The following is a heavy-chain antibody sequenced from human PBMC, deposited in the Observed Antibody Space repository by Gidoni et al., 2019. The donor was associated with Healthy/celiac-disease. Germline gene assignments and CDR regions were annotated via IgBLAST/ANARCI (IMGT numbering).Heavy chain of an antibody. CDR1: GGSISSYY. D-gene: IGHD1-26*01. CDR3: ARGKVGATPFDY. J-gene: IGHJ4*02. V-gene: IGHV4-59*01. Sequence: QVQLQESGPGLVKPSETLSLTCTVPGGSISSYYWSWIRQPPGKGLEWIGYIYYSGSTNYNPSLKSRVTISVDTSKNQLYLKLSSVTAADTAVYYCARGKVGATPFDYWGQGTLVTVSS. CDR2: IYYSGST.